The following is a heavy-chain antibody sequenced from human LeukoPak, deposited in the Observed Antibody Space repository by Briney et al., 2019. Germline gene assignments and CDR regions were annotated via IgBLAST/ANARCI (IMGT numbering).Heavy chain of an antibody. Sequence: GGSLRLSCAASGFTFSSYEMNWVRQAPGKGLEWVSYISSSGSTIYYADSVKGRFTISRDNAKNSLYLQMNSLRAEDTAVYYCARDGGGSGYYYLIDYWGQGTLVTVSS. J-gene: IGHJ4*02. V-gene: IGHV3-48*03. D-gene: IGHD3-22*01. CDR1: GFTFSSYE. CDR2: ISSSGSTI. CDR3: ARDGGGSGYYYLIDY.